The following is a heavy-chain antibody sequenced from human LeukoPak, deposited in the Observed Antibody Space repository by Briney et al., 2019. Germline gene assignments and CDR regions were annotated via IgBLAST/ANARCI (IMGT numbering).Heavy chain of an antibody. Sequence: GWSLRLSCAASGFTFSSYAMSWVRQAPGKGLEWVSAISGSGGSTYYADSVKGRFTISRDNSKNTLYLQMNSLRAEDMAVYYCAKAQKGASVARRFDAFDIWGQGTMVTVSS. D-gene: IGHD6-6*01. V-gene: IGHV3-23*01. CDR2: ISGSGGST. CDR1: GFTFSSYA. J-gene: IGHJ3*02. CDR3: AKAQKGASVARRFDAFDI.